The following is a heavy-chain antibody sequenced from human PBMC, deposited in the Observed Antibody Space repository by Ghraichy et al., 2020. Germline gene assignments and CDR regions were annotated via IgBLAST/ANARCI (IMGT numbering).Heavy chain of an antibody. CDR1: EFTFSSYA. J-gene: IGHJ3*02. Sequence: GGSLRLSCAASEFTFSSYAMSWVRQAPGKGLEWVSSVSGSGGTTYHADSLKGRLTISRDNSKNTLYLQMNSLRVEDTAVYYCAKNYDGTGYYPSDAFDIWGQGTMVTVSS. D-gene: IGHD3-22*01. V-gene: IGHV3-23*01. CDR2: VSGSGGTT. CDR3: AKNYDGTGYYPSDAFDI.